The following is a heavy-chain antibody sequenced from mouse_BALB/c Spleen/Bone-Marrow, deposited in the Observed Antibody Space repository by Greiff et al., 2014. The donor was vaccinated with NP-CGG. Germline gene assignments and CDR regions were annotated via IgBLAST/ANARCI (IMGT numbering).Heavy chain of an antibody. CDR1: GFSFSNYG. CDR3: VRGNYGNYVDYFDF. D-gene: IGHD2-1*01. Sequence: EVKLMESGGGLVQPGGPLKLSCAASGFSFSNYGMSWVRQTPDKRLELVATINSNGGSTYYPDSVEGRFTISRDTAKNTLYLQMSSLKSEETAMYYCVRGNYGNYVDYFDFWGQGTTLTVSS. J-gene: IGHJ2*01. CDR2: INSNGGST. V-gene: IGHV5-6-3*01.